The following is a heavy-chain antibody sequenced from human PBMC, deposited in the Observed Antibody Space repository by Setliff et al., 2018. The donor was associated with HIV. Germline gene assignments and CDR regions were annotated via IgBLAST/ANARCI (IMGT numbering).Heavy chain of an antibody. V-gene: IGHV4-38-2*01. Sequence: KTSEPLSLTCAVSGYSISSGYYWGWIRQPPGKGLEWIGSIYHSGSTYNNPSLKSRVTISVDTSKNQFSLKLTSVTAADTAVYYCARTLRAAAMGYFDYWGQGTLVTVSS. J-gene: IGHJ4*02. CDR3: ARTLRAAAMGYFDY. CDR1: GYSISSGYY. D-gene: IGHD5-18*01. CDR2: IYHSGST.